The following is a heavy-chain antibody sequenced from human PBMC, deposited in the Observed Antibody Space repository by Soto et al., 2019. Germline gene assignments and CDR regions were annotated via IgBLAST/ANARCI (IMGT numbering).Heavy chain of an antibody. CDR2: IYYSGST. D-gene: IGHD1-1*01. CDR1: GGSISSYY. V-gene: IGHV4-59*01. Sequence: PSETLSLTCTVSGGSISSYYWSWIRQPPGKGLEWIGYIYYSGSTNYNPSLKSRVTISVDTSKNQFSLKLSSVTAADTAVYYCARDTGTDNWFDPWGQGTLVTVSS. J-gene: IGHJ5*02. CDR3: ARDTGTDNWFDP.